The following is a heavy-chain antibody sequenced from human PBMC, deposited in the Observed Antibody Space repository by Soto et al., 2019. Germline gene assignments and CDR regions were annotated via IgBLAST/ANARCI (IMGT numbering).Heavy chain of an antibody. CDR2: IFAGGGST. D-gene: IGHD3-10*01. CDR1: GSTFSSYA. CDR3: AQDLIRGAGYIDFDY. V-gene: IGHV3-23*01. Sequence: PGGSLRLSCAASGSTFSSYAMFWVRQAPGKGLEWVSTIFAGGGSTYYADSVKGRFTISRDNSKNILFLQMDSLRAEDTAVYFCAQDLIRGAGYIDFDYWGQGTLVTVSS. J-gene: IGHJ4*02.